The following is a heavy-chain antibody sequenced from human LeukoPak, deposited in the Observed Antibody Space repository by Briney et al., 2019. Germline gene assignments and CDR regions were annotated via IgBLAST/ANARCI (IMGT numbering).Heavy chain of an antibody. CDR1: GFTFSDYY. CDR2: ISSSGSTI. CDR3: ARDYGDYHFDY. V-gene: IGHV3-11*04. Sequence: GESLRLSCAASGFTFSDYYMSWIRQAPGEGLEWVSYISSSGSTIYYADSVKGRFTISRDNAKNSLYLQMNSLRAEDTAVYYCARDYGDYHFDYWGQGTLVTVSS. D-gene: IGHD4-17*01. J-gene: IGHJ4*02.